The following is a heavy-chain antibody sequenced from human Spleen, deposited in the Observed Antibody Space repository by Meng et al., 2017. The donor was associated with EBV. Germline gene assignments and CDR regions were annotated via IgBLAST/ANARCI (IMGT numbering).Heavy chain of an antibody. CDR3: ASESGRGYTPDF. CDR2: LIPMSGAP. CDR1: GGPFRSDA. J-gene: IGHJ4*02. D-gene: IGHD3-10*01. V-gene: IGHV1-69*01. Sequence: HVQVEQAGAEEKKPWASGKTSRKPAGGPFRSDACSWVQQGPGQGLEWLGGLIPMSGAPNYAQKFQDRVTITADEHTRTHYMELSSLRSDDTAVYYCASESGRGYTPDFWGQGTLVTVSS.